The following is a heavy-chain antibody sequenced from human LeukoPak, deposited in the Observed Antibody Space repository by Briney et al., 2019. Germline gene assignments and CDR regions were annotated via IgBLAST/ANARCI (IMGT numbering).Heavy chain of an antibody. J-gene: IGHJ4*02. CDR1: GFTFSDYY. V-gene: IGHV3-11*04. D-gene: IGHD3-10*01. CDR3: ARGAEASNYYGSGSLNY. CDR2: ISSSGSTI. Sequence: GGSLRLSCAASGFTFSDYYMSWIRQAPGKGLEWVSYISSSGSTIYYAGSVKGRFTISRDNAKNSLYLQMNSLRVEDTAVYYCARGAEASNYYGSGSLNYWGQGTLVTVSS.